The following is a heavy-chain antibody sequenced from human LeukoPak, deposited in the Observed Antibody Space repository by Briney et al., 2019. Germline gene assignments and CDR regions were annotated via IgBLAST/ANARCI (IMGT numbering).Heavy chain of an antibody. CDR1: GFTFSSYW. V-gene: IGHV3-74*01. CDR2: INSDGSST. D-gene: IGHD5-18*01. J-gene: IGHJ3*02. CDR3: ASAKSSGYDAFDI. Sequence: GGSLRLSCAASGFTFSSYWMHWVRQAPGKGLVWDSRINSDGSSTSYADSVKGRFTISRDNAKNTLYLQMNSLRAEDTAVYYCASAKSSGYDAFDIWAKGQWSPSLQ.